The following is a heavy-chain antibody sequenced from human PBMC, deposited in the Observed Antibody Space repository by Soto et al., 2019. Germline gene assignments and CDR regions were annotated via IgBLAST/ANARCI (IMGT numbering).Heavy chain of an antibody. D-gene: IGHD6-13*01. V-gene: IGHV3-30-3*01. Sequence: GGSLRLSCAASGFTFSSYAMHWVRQAPGKGLEWVAVISYDGSNKYYADSVKGRFTISRDNSKNTLYLQMNSLRAEDTAVYYCARDQQLVPFDYWGQGTLVTVSS. CDR2: ISYDGSNK. CDR3: ARDQQLVPFDY. J-gene: IGHJ4*02. CDR1: GFTFSSYA.